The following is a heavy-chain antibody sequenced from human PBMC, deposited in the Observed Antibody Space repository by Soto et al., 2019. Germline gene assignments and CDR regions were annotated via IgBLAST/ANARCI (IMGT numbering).Heavy chain of an antibody. D-gene: IGHD6-13*01. J-gene: IGHJ4*02. CDR2: INPNSGGT. Sequence: SSVKVSCKASGYTFTGYYMHWVRQAPGQGLEWMGWINPNSGGTNYAQKFQGRVTMTRDTSISTAYMELSRLRSDDTAVYYCARDLKEAAGWPVRYWGQGTLVTVSS. CDR1: GYTFTGYY. CDR3: ARDLKEAAGWPVRY. V-gene: IGHV1-2*02.